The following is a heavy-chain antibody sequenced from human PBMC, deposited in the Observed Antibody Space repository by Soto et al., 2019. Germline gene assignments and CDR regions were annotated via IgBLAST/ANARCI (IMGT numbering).Heavy chain of an antibody. Sequence: QVQLVQSGAEVKKPGSSVKVSCKASGGTFSSYAISWVRQAPGQGLEWMGGIIAIFGTANYAQKFQGRVTITADESTSTAYMERSSLRSEDTAVYYCARDRTAMSGCLDYWGQGTLVTVSS. CDR3: ARDRTAMSGCLDY. J-gene: IGHJ4*02. CDR2: IIAIFGTA. D-gene: IGHD6-25*01. V-gene: IGHV1-69*01. CDR1: GGTFSSYA.